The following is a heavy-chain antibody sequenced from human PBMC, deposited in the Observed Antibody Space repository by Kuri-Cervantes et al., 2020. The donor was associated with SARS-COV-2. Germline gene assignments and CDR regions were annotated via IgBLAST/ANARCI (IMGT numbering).Heavy chain of an antibody. CDR2: IRYDGSNK. Sequence: GESLKISCAASGFTFSSYAMHWVRQAPGKGLEWVAFIRYDGSNKYYADSVKGRFTISRDNPKNTLYLQMNSLRAEDTAVYYCVTMILNTFDYWGQGTLVTVSS. V-gene: IGHV3-30*02. D-gene: IGHD3-22*01. CDR1: GFTFSSYA. J-gene: IGHJ4*02. CDR3: VTMILNTFDY.